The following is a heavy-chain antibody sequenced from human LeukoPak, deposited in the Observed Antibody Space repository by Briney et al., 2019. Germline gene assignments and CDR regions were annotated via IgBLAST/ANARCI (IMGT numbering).Heavy chain of an antibody. D-gene: IGHD2-15*01. CDR3: ARLGHCSGGGSCHHDY. Sequence: PSETLSLTCTVSGGSISSSSFFWGWIRQPPGQGLEWIAAIHYSGKTHYNPSLNSRVTISADTSRNQFSLKLYSVTAADTAVYYCARLGHCSGGGSCHHDYWGQGTLVTVSS. V-gene: IGHV4-39*01. CDR2: IHYSGKT. CDR1: GGSISSSSFF. J-gene: IGHJ4*02.